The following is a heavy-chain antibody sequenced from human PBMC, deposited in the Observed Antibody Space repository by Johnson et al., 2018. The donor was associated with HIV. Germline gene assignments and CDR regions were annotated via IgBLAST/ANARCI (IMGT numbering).Heavy chain of an antibody. V-gene: IGHV3-20*04. Sequence: VQLVETGGGVVRPGESLRLSCAASGFTFNDYGMSWVRQAPGKGLEWVSGINWNGGSTGYADSVKGRFTISSDNAKNSLSLQMNSLRAEDTALYYCARVGQAGGAFDIWGQGTMVTVSS. CDR3: ARVGQAGGAFDI. CDR2: INWNGGST. J-gene: IGHJ3*02. CDR1: GFTFNDYG.